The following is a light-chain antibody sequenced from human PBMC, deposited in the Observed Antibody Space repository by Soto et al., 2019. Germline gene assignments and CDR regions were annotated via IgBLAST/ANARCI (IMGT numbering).Light chain of an antibody. Sequence: QSVLTQPASVSVSPGQSITISCTGTSDDVGGYNYVSWYQQHSGKAPKLIIYEVTNRPSGVSNRFSGSKSGNTASLTISGLQADDEADYHCSSYTSHYTRVFGTGTKLTVL. CDR3: SSYTSHYTRV. CDR2: EVT. V-gene: IGLV2-14*03. CDR1: SDDVGGYNY. J-gene: IGLJ1*01.